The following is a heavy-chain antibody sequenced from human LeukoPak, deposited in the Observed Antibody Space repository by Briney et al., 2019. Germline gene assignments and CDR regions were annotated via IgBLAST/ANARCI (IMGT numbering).Heavy chain of an antibody. J-gene: IGHJ6*02. CDR1: GFTFSSYA. D-gene: IGHD6-13*01. CDR2: ISGSGGGT. CDR3: AKAIAAAGPFYYYYGMDV. Sequence: HPGGSLRLSCAASGFTFSSYAMSWVRQAPGKGLEWVSAISGSGGGTYYADSVKGRFTISRDNSKNTLYLQMNSLRAEDTAVYYCAKAIAAAGPFYYYYGMDVWGQGTTVTVSS. V-gene: IGHV3-23*01.